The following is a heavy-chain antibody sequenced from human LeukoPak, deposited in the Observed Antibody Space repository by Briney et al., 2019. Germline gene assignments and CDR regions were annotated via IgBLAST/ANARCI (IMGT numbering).Heavy chain of an antibody. D-gene: IGHD3/OR15-3a*01. CDR3: ARGTTLDIFDP. CDR1: GGSFSGYY. V-gene: IGHV4-34*01. CDR2: INHSGST. Sequence: SETLSLTCAVYGGSFSGYYWSWIRQPPGKGLEWIGEINHSGSTNYNPSLKSRVTISVDTSKNQFSLKLSSVTAADTAVYYCARGTTLDIFDPWGQGTLVTVSS. J-gene: IGHJ5*02.